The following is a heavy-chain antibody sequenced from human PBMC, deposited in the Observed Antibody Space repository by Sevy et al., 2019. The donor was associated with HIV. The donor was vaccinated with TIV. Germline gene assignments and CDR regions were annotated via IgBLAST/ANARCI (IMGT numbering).Heavy chain of an antibody. CDR1: GYTFSTYG. J-gene: IGHJ4*02. V-gene: IGHV1-18*01. CDR2: INTFTGDT. D-gene: IGHD2-15*01. CDR3: VRAYCSGGRCYPGGY. Sequence: ASVKVSCEASGYTFSTYGINWVRQAPGQGLEWMGWINTFTGDTNDVQKLQDRVTMTKDTSTSTVYMELRSLRSDDTAVYYCVRAYCSGGRCYPGGYWGQGTLVTVSS.